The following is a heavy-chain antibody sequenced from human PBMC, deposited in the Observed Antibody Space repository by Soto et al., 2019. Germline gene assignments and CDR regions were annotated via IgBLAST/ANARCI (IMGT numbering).Heavy chain of an antibody. CDR1: GYTFTSYY. Sequence: ASVKVSCKASGYTFTSYYMHWVRQAPGQGLEWMGIINPSGGSTSYAQKFQGRVTMTRDTSTSTVYMELSSLRSEDTAVYYCARDGIDTMIVVVAFNGLPDYWGQGTLVTVSS. CDR3: ARDGIDTMIVVVAFNGLPDY. V-gene: IGHV1-46*01. J-gene: IGHJ4*02. D-gene: IGHD3-22*01. CDR2: INPSGGST.